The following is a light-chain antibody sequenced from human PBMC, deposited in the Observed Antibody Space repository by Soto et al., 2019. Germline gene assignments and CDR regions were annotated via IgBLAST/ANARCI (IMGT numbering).Light chain of an antibody. CDR1: HSVVTIY. V-gene: IGKV3-20*01. CDR2: GAL. Sequence: VLMQYTDTLSLSPGEGATLSCMASHSVVTIYLAWYQQKYGQSPRLLIYGALYRAPGIPDRFSGSGSGTDFTLSISRLEPEDFAVYYCQYYDEALWTFGQG. CDR3: QYYDEALWT. J-gene: IGKJ1*01.